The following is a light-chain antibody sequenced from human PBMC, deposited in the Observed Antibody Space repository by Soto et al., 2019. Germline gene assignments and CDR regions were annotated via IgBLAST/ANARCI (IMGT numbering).Light chain of an antibody. V-gene: IGKV3-11*01. CDR3: HQRQYWPPIT. CDR2: DAS. Sequence: EIVLTQSPGTLSLSPGERTTLSCRASQSVSSNFLDWYQQKPGQAPRLLISDASNRATGIPARFSGSGSGTDFTLTISSLEPEDFAVYYCHQRQYWPPITFGQGTRLEIK. J-gene: IGKJ5*01. CDR1: QSVSSN.